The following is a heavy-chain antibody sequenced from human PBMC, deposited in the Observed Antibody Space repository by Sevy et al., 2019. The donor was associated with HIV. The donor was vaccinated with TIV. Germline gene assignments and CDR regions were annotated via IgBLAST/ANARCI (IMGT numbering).Heavy chain of an antibody. CDR2: IYSGGST. CDR1: GFTVSSNY. J-gene: IGHJ3*02. V-gene: IGHV3-53*01. D-gene: IGHD3-10*01. Sequence: GGSLRLSCAASGFTVSSNYMSWVRQAPGKGLEWVSVIYSGGSTYYADSVKGRFTISRDKSKNTLYLQMNSVRAEDTAVYYCARAIGEAFDIWGQGTMVTVSS. CDR3: ARAIGEAFDI.